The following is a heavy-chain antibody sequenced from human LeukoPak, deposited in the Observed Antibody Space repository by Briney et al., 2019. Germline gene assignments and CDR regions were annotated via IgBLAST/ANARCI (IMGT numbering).Heavy chain of an antibody. CDR3: ARSGIGRAFDI. D-gene: IGHD1-26*01. V-gene: IGHV3-74*01. CDR1: PFDINNFW. CDR2: INSDATTT. Sequence: GGSLRLSCAASPFDINNFWMHWVRQGPGKGLEWVARINSDATTTTYADSLRGRFSVSRDNAKNMVYLEMTGLRVDDTAVYYCARSGIGRAFDIWGRGAAVTVSS. J-gene: IGHJ3*02.